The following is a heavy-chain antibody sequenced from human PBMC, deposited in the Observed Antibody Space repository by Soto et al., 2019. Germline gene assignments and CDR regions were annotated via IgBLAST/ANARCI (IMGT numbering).Heavy chain of an antibody. Sequence: GESLKSSCKGSGSSFAGYWITLVRLKPGTALECMGRIDPSDSQTYYSPSFRGHVTISANKSITTVFLQWSSLRASDTAMYYCARQIYDSDTGPNFQYYFDSWGQGTPVTVSS. J-gene: IGHJ4*02. V-gene: IGHV5-10-1*01. CDR3: ARQIYDSDTGPNFQYYFDS. CDR1: GSSFAGYW. D-gene: IGHD3-22*01. CDR2: IDPSDSQT.